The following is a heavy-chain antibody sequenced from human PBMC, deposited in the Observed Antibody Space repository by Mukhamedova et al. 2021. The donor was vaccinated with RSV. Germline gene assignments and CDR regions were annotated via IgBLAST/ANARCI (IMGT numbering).Heavy chain of an antibody. V-gene: IGHV3-48*02. Sequence: APGKGLEWVSYISSGGTTIYYAGSVRGRFTISRDNAKSSLYLQMNSLRDEDTAVYYCARGAGPLGGGRDYWGQGTLVTVSS. J-gene: IGHJ4*02. CDR2: ISSGGTTI. D-gene: IGHD3-10*01. CDR3: ARGAGPLGGGRDY.